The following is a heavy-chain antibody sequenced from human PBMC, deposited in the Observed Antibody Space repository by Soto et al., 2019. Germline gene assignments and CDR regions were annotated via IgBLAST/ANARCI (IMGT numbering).Heavy chain of an antibody. J-gene: IGHJ3*02. CDR1: GDSISSRSYF. CDR3: ARRNSEVKGHAFDI. V-gene: IGHV4-39*01. CDR2: IYYNGNT. Sequence: SGTLSLTFTVSGDSISSRSYFWSGILQPPGKGLEWIGSIYYNGNTYYNPSLRSRVTISADMSKNQFSLNLTSVTAADTAVYYSARRNSEVKGHAFDIWRVGTLVT.